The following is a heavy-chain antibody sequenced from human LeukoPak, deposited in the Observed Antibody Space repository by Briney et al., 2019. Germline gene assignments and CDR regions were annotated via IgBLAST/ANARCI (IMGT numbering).Heavy chain of an antibody. J-gene: IGHJ4*02. CDR3: AKFGTAMVFGDFDY. D-gene: IGHD5-18*01. CDR1: GFTFSSYS. Sequence: GGSLRLSCAAPGFTFSSYSMNWVRQAPGKGLEWVSAISGSGGSTYYADSVKGRFTISRDNSKNTLYLQMNSLRAEDTAVYYCAKFGTAMVFGDFDYWGQGTLVTVSS. CDR2: ISGSGGST. V-gene: IGHV3-23*01.